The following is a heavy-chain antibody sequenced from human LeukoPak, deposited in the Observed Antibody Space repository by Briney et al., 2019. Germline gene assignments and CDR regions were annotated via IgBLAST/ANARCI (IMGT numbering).Heavy chain of an antibody. V-gene: IGHV4-39*01. CDR2: IYYSGST. CDR1: GGSISSSSYY. Sequence: SETLSLTCTVSGGSISSSSYYWGWIRQPPGKGLEWIGSIYYSGSTYYNPSLKSRVTISVDTSKNQFSLKLSSVTAADTAVYYYARLPYDYVWGTTYYFDYWGQGTLVTVSS. D-gene: IGHD3-16*01. J-gene: IGHJ4*02. CDR3: ARLPYDYVWGTTYYFDY.